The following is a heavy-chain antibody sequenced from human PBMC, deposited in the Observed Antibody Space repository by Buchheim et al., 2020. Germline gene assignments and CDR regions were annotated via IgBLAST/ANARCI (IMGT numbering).Heavy chain of an antibody. J-gene: IGHJ6*02. CDR2: ISSSSTTI. D-gene: IGHD1-14*01. Sequence: EVQLVESGAGLVQPGGSLRLSCAASGFTFSTYDMSWVRQAPGKGLEWVSYISSSSTTIYYADSVKGRFTISRDNAKNSLYLQMNSPRAEDTAVYYCARNRYYGMDVWGQGTT. V-gene: IGHV3-48*01. CDR1: GFTFSTYD. CDR3: ARNRYYGMDV.